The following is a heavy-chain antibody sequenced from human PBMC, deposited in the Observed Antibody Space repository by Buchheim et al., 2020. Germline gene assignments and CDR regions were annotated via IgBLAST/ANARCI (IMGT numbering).Heavy chain of an antibody. Sequence: QVQLVESGGGVVQPWTSLRLSCAASGFNFRNYGMHWVRQAPGKGLEWVAVIWYDGSSKYYADSVKGRFTISRDNSKNTLYLQMKSLRAEDTAVYYCARDWFRGGYDFWSVPYGMDVWGQGTT. CDR1: GFNFRNYG. CDR2: IWYDGSSK. V-gene: IGHV3-33*01. J-gene: IGHJ6*02. D-gene: IGHD3-3*01. CDR3: ARDWFRGGYDFWSVPYGMDV.